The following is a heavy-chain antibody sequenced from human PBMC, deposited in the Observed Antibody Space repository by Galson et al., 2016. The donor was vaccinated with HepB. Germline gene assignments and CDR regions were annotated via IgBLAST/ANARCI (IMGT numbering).Heavy chain of an antibody. V-gene: IGHV5-51*01. CDR3: ARLYAFWSGSNFYYYVYYMDV. CDR2: IYPDDSDT. CDR1: GYSFPSYW. J-gene: IGHJ6*03. Sequence: QSGAEVKKPGESLKISCKGSGYSFPSYWIGWVRQMPGKGLEWMGIIYPDDSDTRYSPSFQGQVTISADKSISTAYLQWSSLKASDTAMYYCARLYAFWSGSNFYYYVYYMDVWGKGTTVTVSS. D-gene: IGHD3-3*01.